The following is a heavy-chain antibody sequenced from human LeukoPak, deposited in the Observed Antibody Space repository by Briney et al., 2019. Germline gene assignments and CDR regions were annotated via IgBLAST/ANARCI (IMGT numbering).Heavy chain of an antibody. CDR2: IYTSGST. CDR3: ARGRKYSSGWYEDY. CDR1: GGSISSSNW. V-gene: IGHV4-4*02. D-gene: IGHD6-19*01. J-gene: IGHJ4*02. Sequence: SETLSLTCAVSGGSISSSNWWSWVRPPPGKGLEWIGRIYTSGSTNYNPSLKSRVTMSVDTSKNQFSLKLSSVTAADTAVYYCARGRKYSSGWYEDYWGQGTLVTVSS.